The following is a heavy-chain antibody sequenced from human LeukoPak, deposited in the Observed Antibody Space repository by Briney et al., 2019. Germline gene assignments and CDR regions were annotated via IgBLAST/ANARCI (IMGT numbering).Heavy chain of an antibody. Sequence: GGSLRLSCAASGFTFSSYAMSWVRQAPGKGLEWVSSISGSGGSTYYADSVKGRFTISRDNSKKTLYVQMNSLRAEDTAVYYCAKSPLYGTVMPLGWFDPWGQGTLVTVSS. CDR3: AKSPLYGTVMPLGWFDP. D-gene: IGHD3-16*01. V-gene: IGHV3-23*01. CDR1: GFTFSSYA. CDR2: ISGSGGST. J-gene: IGHJ5*02.